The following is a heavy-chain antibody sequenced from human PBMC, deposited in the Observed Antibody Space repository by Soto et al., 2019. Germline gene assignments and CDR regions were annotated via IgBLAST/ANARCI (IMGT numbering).Heavy chain of an antibody. D-gene: IGHD3-3*01. CDR2: ITSSSGYI. CDR1: GFTFNTYT. J-gene: IGHJ4*02. CDR3: ARVAYDFWSVTDY. Sequence: GGSLRLSCAASGFTFNTYTMTWVRQAPGKGLEWVSSITSSSGYIYYADSVKGRFTISRDNAKISLYLQMNSLRAEDTAVYYCARVAYDFWSVTDYWGQGTLVTVFS. V-gene: IGHV3-21*01.